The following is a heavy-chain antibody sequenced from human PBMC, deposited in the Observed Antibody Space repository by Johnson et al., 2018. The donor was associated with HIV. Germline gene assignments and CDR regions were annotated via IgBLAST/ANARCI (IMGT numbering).Heavy chain of an antibody. CDR3: ARSQGGALYVIPFLSWAFDI. V-gene: IGHV3-30*03. CDR1: GFSFSNYA. J-gene: IGHJ3*02. Sequence: QVQLVESGGGVVQPGRSLRLSCAASGFSFSNYAMDWVRQDPGTGLEWVAVISSDGRHQNYADYVKGRFTISRDNSKNTLYLQMNSLRAEDTAVYYCARSQGGALYVIPFLSWAFDIWGQGTMVTVSS. D-gene: IGHD3-16*02. CDR2: ISSDGRHQ.